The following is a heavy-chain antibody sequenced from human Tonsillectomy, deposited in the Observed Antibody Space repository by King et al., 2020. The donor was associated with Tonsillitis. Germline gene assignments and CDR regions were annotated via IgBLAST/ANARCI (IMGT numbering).Heavy chain of an antibody. CDR2: IYYSGST. CDR3: ARDLAAAGTSCFDP. V-gene: IGHV4-59*01. J-gene: IGHJ5*02. CDR1: GGSISSYY. Sequence: VQLQESGPGLVKPSETLSLTCTVSGGSISSYYWSWIRQPPGKGLEWIGYIYYSGSTNYNPSLKSRVTISVDTSKNQFSLKLSSVTAADTAVYYCARDLAAAGTSCFDPWGQGTLVTVSS. D-gene: IGHD6-13*01.